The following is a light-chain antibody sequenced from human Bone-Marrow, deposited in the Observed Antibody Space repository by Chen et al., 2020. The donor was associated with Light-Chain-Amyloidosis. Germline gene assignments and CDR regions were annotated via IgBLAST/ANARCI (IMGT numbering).Light chain of an antibody. CDR1: NIGSTS. J-gene: IGLJ3*02. CDR3: QVWDRSSDRPV. Sequence: SYVLTQPSSVSVAPGQTATIACGGNNIGSTSVHWYQQTPGQAPLLVVYDDSDRPSGIPVRLSGSNSGNTATLTISRVDAGDEADYYCQVWDRSSDRPVFGGGTKLTVL. CDR2: DDS. V-gene: IGLV3-21*02.